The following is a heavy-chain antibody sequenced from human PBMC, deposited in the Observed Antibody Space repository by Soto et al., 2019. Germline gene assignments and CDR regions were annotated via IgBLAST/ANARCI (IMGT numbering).Heavy chain of an antibody. Sequence: PGGSLRLSCAASGFTFSSYAMHWVRQAPGKGLEWVAVISYDGSNKYYADSVKGRFTISRDNSKNTLYLQMNSLRAEDTAVYYCARGWGEVSIAARPDRVSFGYWGQGTLVTVSS. V-gene: IGHV3-30-3*01. CDR3: ARGWGEVSIAARPDRVSFGY. CDR2: ISYDGSNK. J-gene: IGHJ4*02. CDR1: GFTFSSYA. D-gene: IGHD6-6*01.